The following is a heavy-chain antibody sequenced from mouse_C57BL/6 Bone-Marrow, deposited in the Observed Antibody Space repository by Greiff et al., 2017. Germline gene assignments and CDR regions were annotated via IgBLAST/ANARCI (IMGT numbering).Heavy chain of an antibody. D-gene: IGHD1-1*01. CDR1: GYSITSDY. J-gene: IGHJ3*01. CDR2: ISYSGST. V-gene: IGHV3-8*01. Sequence: EVKLQESGPGLAKPSQTLSLTCSVTGYSITSDYWTWIRKFPGNKLEYMGYISYSGSTYYNPSLKSRISITRDTSKNQYYLQLNSVTTEDTATYYCARGYYGSSPWFAYWGQGTLVTVSA. CDR3: ARGYYGSSPWFAY.